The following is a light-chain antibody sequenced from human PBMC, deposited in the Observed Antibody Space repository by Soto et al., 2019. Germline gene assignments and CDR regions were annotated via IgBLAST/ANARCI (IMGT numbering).Light chain of an antibody. CDR3: QQYNSYSPYT. V-gene: IGKV1-5*03. Sequence: DIQMTQSPSTLSASVGDRVTITSRASQSISSWLAWYQQKPGKAPKLLIYKASSLESGVPSRFSGSGSGTDFTLTISSLQPDDFAPYYCQQYNSYSPYTFGQGTKLEIK. J-gene: IGKJ2*01. CDR2: KAS. CDR1: QSISSW.